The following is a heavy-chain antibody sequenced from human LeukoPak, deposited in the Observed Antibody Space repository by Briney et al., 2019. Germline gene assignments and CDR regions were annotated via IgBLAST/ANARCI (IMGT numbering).Heavy chain of an antibody. CDR1: ELTFSSYA. D-gene: IGHD1-14*01. V-gene: IGHV3-23*01. Sequence: GGTLRLSCAASELTFSSYAMNWVRQAPGKGLEWVSGISGSGGSTYYADSVKGRFTISRDNSKNTLYLQMNSLKAEDTAVYYCAKPARTDYADYWGRGTLVTVSS. CDR3: AKPARTDYADY. J-gene: IGHJ4*02. CDR2: ISGSGGST.